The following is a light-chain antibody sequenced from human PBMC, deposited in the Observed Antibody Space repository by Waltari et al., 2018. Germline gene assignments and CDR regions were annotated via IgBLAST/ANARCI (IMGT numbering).Light chain of an antibody. CDR3: QSWGFAIVA. V-gene: IGLV4-69*01. Sequence: QVALTQSPSASASLGASVKLTCTLSSGHSTYAIAWHQQQPGKGLRYLMKVNRDGSHYKGDGIPARVSGASSGPERYLIISSLQSEDEADYYCQSWGFAIVAFGGGTKLTVV. CDR2: VNRDGSH. J-gene: IGLJ2*01. CDR1: SGHSTYA.